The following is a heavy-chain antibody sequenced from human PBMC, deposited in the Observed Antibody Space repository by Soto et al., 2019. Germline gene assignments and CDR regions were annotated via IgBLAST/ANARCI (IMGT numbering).Heavy chain of an antibody. CDR3: ARETSGSYRLDY. Sequence: EVQLVESGGGLVQPGGSLRLPCAASGLIFSDYHMDWVRQAPGKGLEWVGRIRRKANSYTTEYAASVKGRFTISRDDSKNSLYLQMNSLKSEDTAVYYCARETSGSYRLDYWGQGTLVTVSS. CDR1: GLIFSDYH. D-gene: IGHD1-26*01. V-gene: IGHV3-72*01. J-gene: IGHJ4*02. CDR2: IRRKANSYTT.